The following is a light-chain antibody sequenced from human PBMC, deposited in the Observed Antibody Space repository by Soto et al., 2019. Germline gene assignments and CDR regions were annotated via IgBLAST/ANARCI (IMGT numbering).Light chain of an antibody. J-gene: IGKJ2*01. CDR3: QQCDTSLMST. CDR1: QSISSNL. V-gene: IGKV3-20*01. Sequence: EIVLTQSPGTLSLSPGERATLSCRASQSISSNLLAWYQQKPGQPPRLLIYGESSRATGIPDRFSGSGSGTDFTLTISRLEPEDFSVYDCQQCDTSLMSTFRHGTKLEI. CDR2: GES.